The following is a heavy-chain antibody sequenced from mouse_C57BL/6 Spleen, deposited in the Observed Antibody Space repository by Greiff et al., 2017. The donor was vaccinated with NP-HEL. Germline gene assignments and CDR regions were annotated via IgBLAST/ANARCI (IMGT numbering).Heavy chain of an antibody. V-gene: IGHV5-4*01. D-gene: IGHD1-1*01. J-gene: IGHJ1*03. Sequence: EVQVVESGGGLVKPGGSLKLSCAASGFTFSSYAMSWVRQTPEKRLEWVATISDGGSYTYYPDNVKGRFTISRDNAKNNLYLQMSHLKSEDTAMYYCARDGVVARYFDVWGTGTTVTVSS. CDR2: ISDGGSYT. CDR1: GFTFSSYA. CDR3: ARDGVVARYFDV.